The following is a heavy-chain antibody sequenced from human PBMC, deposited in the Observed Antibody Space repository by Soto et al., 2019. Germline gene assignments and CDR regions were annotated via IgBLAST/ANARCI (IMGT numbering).Heavy chain of an antibody. V-gene: IGHV1-8*01. CDR2: MNPNSGNT. Sequence: ASVKVSCKASGHTFTSYDINWVRQATGQGLEWMGWMNPNSGNTGYAQKFQGRVTMTRNTSISTAYMELSSLRSEDTAVYYCAIKTYSSSWKVAAFDIWGQGTMVTVSS. CDR3: AIKTYSSSWKVAAFDI. CDR1: GHTFTSYD. D-gene: IGHD6-13*01. J-gene: IGHJ3*02.